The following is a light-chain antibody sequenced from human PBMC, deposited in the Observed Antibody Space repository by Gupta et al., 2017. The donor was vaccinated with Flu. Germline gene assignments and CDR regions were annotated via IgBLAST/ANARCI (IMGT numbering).Light chain of an antibody. CDR1: GSDVGGYNY. V-gene: IGLV2-11*01. CDR3: CSYAGSYTFV. Sequence: QSALTQPRSVSGSPGQSVTISCAGTGSDVGGYNYVSWYRLYPGKAPKLIVSDVSKRPAGVPDRFSGSKSGNTASLTISGLQADDEADYYCCSYAGSYTFVFGGGTKLTVL. J-gene: IGLJ2*01. CDR2: DVS.